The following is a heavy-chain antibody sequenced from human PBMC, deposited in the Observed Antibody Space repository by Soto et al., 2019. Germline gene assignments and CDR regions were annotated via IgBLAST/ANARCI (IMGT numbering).Heavy chain of an antibody. Sequence: QVQLVQSGAEVKTPGSSVKVSCKASGGTFSTYTIIWVRQAPGQGLEWMGRILSIVEITNSAQRFQGRVTITADKSTSTAYLELSSLRSDDTAVYYCTLGSWSAETFDIWGRGTMVTVSS. J-gene: IGHJ3*02. CDR3: TLGSWSAETFDI. V-gene: IGHV1-69*02. CDR1: GGTFSTYT. CDR2: ILSIVEIT. D-gene: IGHD6-13*01.